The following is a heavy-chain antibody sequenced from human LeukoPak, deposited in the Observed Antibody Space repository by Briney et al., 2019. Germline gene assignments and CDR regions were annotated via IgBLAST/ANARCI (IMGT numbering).Heavy chain of an antibody. J-gene: IGHJ4*02. CDR3: ARGLGSSSWLDY. V-gene: IGHV1-8*01. CDR1: GHTFTSYD. CDR2: MNPNSGNT. D-gene: IGHD6-13*01. Sequence: ASVKVSCKASGHTFTSYDINWVRQATGQGLEWMGWMNPNSGNTGYAQKFQGRVTMTRNTSIGTAYMELSSLRSEDTAVYYCARGLGSSSWLDYWGQGTLVTVSS.